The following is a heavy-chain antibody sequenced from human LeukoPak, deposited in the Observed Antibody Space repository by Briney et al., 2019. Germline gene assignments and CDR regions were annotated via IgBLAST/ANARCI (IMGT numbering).Heavy chain of an antibody. CDR2: INSDGGST. D-gene: IGHD2-8*01. V-gene: IGHV3-74*01. Sequence: GGSLRLPCAASGFTLSSYWMHWVRQAPGKGLVWVSGINSDGGSTRYADSVKGRFIITRDNAKNMLYLQMNSLRAEDTAVYYCASMNGHAFDIWGQGTRVTVSS. CDR1: GFTLSSYW. CDR3: ASMNGHAFDI. J-gene: IGHJ3*02.